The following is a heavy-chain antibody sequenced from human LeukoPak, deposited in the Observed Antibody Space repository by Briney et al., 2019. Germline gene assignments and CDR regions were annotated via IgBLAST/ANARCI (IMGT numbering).Heavy chain of an antibody. V-gene: IGHV4-39*01. CDR1: GGSISSSHYY. CDR2: IYYSGTT. Sequence: SETLSLTCTVSGGSISSSHYYWGWIRQPPGKGLEWIVSIYYSGTTYYNPSRESRVTISENTAKNRFSLMLTSVTAADTAVYYCARQSSDYYYYYIDVWGEGTTVIVSS. CDR3: ARQSSDYYYYYIDV. J-gene: IGHJ6*03.